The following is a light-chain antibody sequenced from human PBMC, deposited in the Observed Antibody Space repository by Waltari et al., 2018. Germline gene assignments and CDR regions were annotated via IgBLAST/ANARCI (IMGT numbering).Light chain of an antibody. Sequence: QPALTQPPSASGSLGQSVTISCTGSNSDLGAYASVSWYQQPPPEAPKLIIYAVTKPPSGVPDRFSGSKSGNTASLTVSGLQAEDEADYYCTSYTGSTTFYVFGPGTKVTVL. V-gene: IGLV2-8*01. CDR1: NSDLGAYAS. J-gene: IGLJ1*01. CDR3: TSYTGSTTFYV. CDR2: AVT.